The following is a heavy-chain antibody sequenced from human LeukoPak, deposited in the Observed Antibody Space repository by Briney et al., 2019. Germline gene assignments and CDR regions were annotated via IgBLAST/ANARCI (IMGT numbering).Heavy chain of an antibody. CDR2: IYYSGSA. CDR3: ARAPGPFDY. J-gene: IGHJ4*02. Sequence: SQTLSLTCTVSGASITSGDYYWSWIRQLPGKGLEWIGYIYYSGSAYYSPSLKSRVIISVDISKNQFSLKLNSVTAADTAVYYCARAPGPFDYWGRGTLVTVSS. CDR1: GASITSGDYY. V-gene: IGHV4-30-4*01.